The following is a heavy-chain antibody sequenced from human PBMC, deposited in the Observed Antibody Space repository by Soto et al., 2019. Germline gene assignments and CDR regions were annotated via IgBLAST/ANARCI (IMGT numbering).Heavy chain of an antibody. Sequence: EASVKVSCKASGYTFTGYYMHWVRQAPGQGLEWMGWINPNSGGTNYAQKFQGWVTMTRDTSISTAYMELSRLRSDDTAVYYCAREGTPTVTTPDAFDIWGQGTMVTVSS. J-gene: IGHJ3*02. CDR2: INPNSGGT. D-gene: IGHD4-17*01. CDR3: AREGTPTVTTPDAFDI. V-gene: IGHV1-2*04. CDR1: GYTFTGYY.